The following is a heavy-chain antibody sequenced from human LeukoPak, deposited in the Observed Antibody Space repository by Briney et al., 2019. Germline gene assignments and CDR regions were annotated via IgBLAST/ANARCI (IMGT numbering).Heavy chain of an antibody. D-gene: IGHD1-26*01. V-gene: IGHV1-18*01. CDR1: GYTFTSYG. Sequence: ASVKVSCKASGYTFTSYGITWVRQAPGQGLEWMGWISAYNAYTYYAQKLQGRVTMTTDTSTSTAYMELRSLRSEDTAVYYCAKEYTGTFSPFPSYFDNWGQGTLVTVSS. CDR2: ISAYNAYT. J-gene: IGHJ4*02. CDR3: AKEYTGTFSPFPSYFDN.